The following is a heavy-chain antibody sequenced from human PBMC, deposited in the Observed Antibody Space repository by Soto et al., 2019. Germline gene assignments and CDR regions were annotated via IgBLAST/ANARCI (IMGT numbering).Heavy chain of an antibody. CDR1: GFSFSSYT. V-gene: IGHV3-30*04. CDR3: VGAAMWTGKGFEA. J-gene: IGHJ5*02. Sequence: QVQLVESGGGVVQPGRSLRLSCAASGFSFSSYTMHWVRQTPGRGLQWVAVTSYDGTNKYYADSVRGRFTISRDNSTSTRYLQMNNLRADDTAVYYCVGAAMWTGKGFEAWGQGTLLTVSS. D-gene: IGHD3-9*01. CDR2: TSYDGTNK.